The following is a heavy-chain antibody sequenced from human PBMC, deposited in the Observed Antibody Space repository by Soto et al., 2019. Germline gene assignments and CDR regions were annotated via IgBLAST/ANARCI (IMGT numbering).Heavy chain of an antibody. CDR1: GGTFSSYR. CDR2: IVPIYRTA. Sequence: SVKVSCKASGGTFSSYRINWVRQAPGQGLEWVGGIVPIYRTADYAQKFQGRVTIAADESARTSYMELRSLKPQDTAVYYCVRDSGAKLSSSWGQGTLVTVSS. CDR3: VRDSGAKLSSS. V-gene: IGHV1-69*13. D-gene: IGHD6-13*01. J-gene: IGHJ4*02.